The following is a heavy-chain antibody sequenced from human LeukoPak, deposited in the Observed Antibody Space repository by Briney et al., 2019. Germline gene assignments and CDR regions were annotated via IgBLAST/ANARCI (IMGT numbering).Heavy chain of an antibody. D-gene: IGHD3-10*01. CDR1: GYTFTSYY. V-gene: IGHV1-46*03. CDR2: INPSGGST. CDR3: AREAKYYYGSGSYSGPFDP. J-gene: IGHJ5*02. Sequence: ASVKVSFKASGYTFTSYYMHLVRQAPGQGLEWMGIINPSGGSTSYAQKFQGRVTMTRDTSTSTDYMELSSLRSEDTAVYYCAREAKYYYGSGSYSGPFDPWGQGTLVTVSS.